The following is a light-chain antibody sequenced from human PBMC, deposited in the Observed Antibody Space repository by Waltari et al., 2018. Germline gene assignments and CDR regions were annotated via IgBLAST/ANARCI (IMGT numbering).Light chain of an antibody. CDR3: QAWDNSVFYVI. Sequence: SYELTQPPSVSVSPGQTASITCSGDKLGEKYTSWYQQKPGQSPVLVIYQDNRRPSGIPERFSGSNSGNTATLTISGTQAMDGADYYCQAWDNSVFYVIFGGGTKLTVL. CDR1: KLGEKY. J-gene: IGLJ2*01. V-gene: IGLV3-1*01. CDR2: QDN.